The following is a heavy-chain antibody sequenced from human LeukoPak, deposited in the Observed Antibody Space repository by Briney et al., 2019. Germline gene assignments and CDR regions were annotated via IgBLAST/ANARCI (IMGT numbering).Heavy chain of an antibody. D-gene: IGHD3-10*01. V-gene: IGHV1-2*02. CDR1: GYTFTGYY. J-gene: IGHJ3*02. CDR2: INPNSGGT. CDR3: AAIGSGSYYPWDDAFDI. Sequence: ASVKVSCKASGYTFTGYYMHWVRQAPGQGLERMGWINPNSGGTNYAQKFQGRVTMTRDTSISTAYMELSRLRSDDTAVYYCAAIGSGSYYPWDDAFDIWGQGTMVTVSS.